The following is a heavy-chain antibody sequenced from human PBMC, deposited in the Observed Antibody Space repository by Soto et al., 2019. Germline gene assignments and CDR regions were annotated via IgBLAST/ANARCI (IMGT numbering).Heavy chain of an antibody. CDR2: ISGSGGST. CDR1: GFTFSSYA. D-gene: IGHD6-6*01. J-gene: IGHJ5*02. V-gene: IGHV3-23*01. Sequence: PGGSLRLSCAASGFTFSSYAMSWVRQAPGKGLEWVSAISGSGGSTYYADSVKGRFTISRDNSKNTLYLQMNSLRAEDTAVYYCANHGILYSSSSGWFDPWGQGTLVTVSS. CDR3: ANHGILYSSSSGWFDP.